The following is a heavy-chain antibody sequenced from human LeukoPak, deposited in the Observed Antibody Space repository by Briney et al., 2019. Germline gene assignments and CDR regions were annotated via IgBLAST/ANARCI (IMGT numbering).Heavy chain of an antibody. CDR3: ARDTTGLDY. CDR2: ISGSGGPT. V-gene: IGHV3-23*01. D-gene: IGHD1-14*01. J-gene: IGHJ4*02. Sequence: GGSLRLSCAASGFTFSSYAMSWVRQAPGKGLEWVSGISGSGGPTYYADSVKGRFTISRDNSKNTLYLQMNSLRAEDTAVYYCARDTTGLDYWGQGTLVTASS. CDR1: GFTFSSYA.